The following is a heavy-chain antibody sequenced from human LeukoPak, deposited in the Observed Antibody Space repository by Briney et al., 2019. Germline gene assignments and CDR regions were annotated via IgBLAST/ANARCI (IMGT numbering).Heavy chain of an antibody. Sequence: PGGSLRLSCAASGFAVGSDYMSWVRQAPGKGLEWVAVISYDGGNKYYADSVKGRFTISRDNSKNTLYLQMNSLRAEDTAVYYCAKVQIEMAEQRLIGTSYYYYGMDVWGQGTTVTVSS. J-gene: IGHJ6*02. D-gene: IGHD5-24*01. CDR3: AKVQIEMAEQRLIGTSYYYYGMDV. CDR2: ISYDGGNK. V-gene: IGHV3-30*18. CDR1: GFAVGSDY.